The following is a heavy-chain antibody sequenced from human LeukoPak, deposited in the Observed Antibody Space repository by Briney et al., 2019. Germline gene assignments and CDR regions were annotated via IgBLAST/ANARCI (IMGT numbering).Heavy chain of an antibody. CDR2: INRDGNIT. V-gene: IGHV3-74*01. CDR1: GFTFSSYW. Sequence: PGGSLRLSCATSGFTFSSYWMHWVRQAPGKGPVWVSRINRDGNITTYADSVKGRFTISRDNSKNTLYLQMNSLRAEDTAVYYCAKVSVPRVGSSGWLFDYWGQGTLVTVSS. J-gene: IGHJ4*02. CDR3: AKVSVPRVGSSGWLFDY. D-gene: IGHD6-19*01.